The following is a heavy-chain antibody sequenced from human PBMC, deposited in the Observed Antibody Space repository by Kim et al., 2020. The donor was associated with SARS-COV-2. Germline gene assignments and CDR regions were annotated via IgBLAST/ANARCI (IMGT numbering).Heavy chain of an antibody. J-gene: IGHJ4*02. Sequence: GGSLRLSCAASGFTFSSYIMNWVRQAPGKGLEWVSSISSSSSYIYYADSVKGRFTISRDNAKNSLYLQMNSLRAEDTAVYYCARDGPYCGGDCYSDYWGQGTLVTVSS. CDR3: ARDGPYCGGDCYSDY. V-gene: IGHV3-21*01. D-gene: IGHD2-21*02. CDR2: ISSSSSYI. CDR1: GFTFSSYI.